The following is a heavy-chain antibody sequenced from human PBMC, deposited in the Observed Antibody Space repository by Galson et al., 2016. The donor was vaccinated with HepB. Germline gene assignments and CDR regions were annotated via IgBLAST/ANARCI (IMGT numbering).Heavy chain of an antibody. J-gene: IGHJ4*02. V-gene: IGHV1-8*01. D-gene: IGHD5-12*01. Sequence: SVKVSCKASGYTFTSYDINWVRQATGQGLEWMGWMNPRSGNTGYAQNFQGRVTMTRDTSISTAYMELSSLRSDDTAVYYCAREATIDYWGQGTLVTVSS. CDR2: MNPRSGNT. CDR1: GYTFTSYD. CDR3: AREATIDY.